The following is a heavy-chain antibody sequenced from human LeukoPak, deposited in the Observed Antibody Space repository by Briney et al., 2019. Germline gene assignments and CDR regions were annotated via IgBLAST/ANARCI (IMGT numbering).Heavy chain of an antibody. D-gene: IGHD3-10*01. CDR2: ISSSSVYI. Sequence: GGSLRLSCAGSGFSFGTYSMTWVRQAPGKGLEWVSSISSSSVYIYYADSVKGRFTISRDNSKNTLYLQMNSLRAEDTAVYYCAKELWFGEYFFDYWGQGTLVTVSS. V-gene: IGHV3-21*04. CDR3: AKELWFGEYFFDY. J-gene: IGHJ4*02. CDR1: GFSFGTYS.